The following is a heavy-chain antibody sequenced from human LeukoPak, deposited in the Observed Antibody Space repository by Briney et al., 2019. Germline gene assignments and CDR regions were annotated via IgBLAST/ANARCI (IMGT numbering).Heavy chain of an antibody. V-gene: IGHV4-34*01. CDR3: ARGRGTVTSKIDY. D-gene: IGHD4-17*01. Sequence: PSETLSLTCAVYGGSFSGYYWSWIRQPPGKGLEWIGEINHSGSTNYNPSLKSRVTISVDTSKNQFPLKLSSVTAADTAVYYCARGRGTVTSKIDYWGQGTLVTVSS. CDR1: GGSFSGYY. J-gene: IGHJ4*02. CDR2: INHSGST.